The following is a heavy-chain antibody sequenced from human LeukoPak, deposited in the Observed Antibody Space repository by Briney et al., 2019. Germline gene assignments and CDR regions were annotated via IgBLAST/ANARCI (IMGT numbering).Heavy chain of an antibody. D-gene: IGHD3-22*01. J-gene: IGHJ4*02. Sequence: GGSLGLSCAASGFSLSSNAMSWVRQAPGKGLEWVSAISGSGGSTYYADSVKGRFTISRDNSKNTLYLQMNSLRAEDTAVYYCANRLYYYDSSGYYYPSYFDYWGQGTLVTVPS. CDR3: ANRLYYYDSSGYYYPSYFDY. CDR2: ISGSGGST. V-gene: IGHV3-23*01. CDR1: GFSLSSNA.